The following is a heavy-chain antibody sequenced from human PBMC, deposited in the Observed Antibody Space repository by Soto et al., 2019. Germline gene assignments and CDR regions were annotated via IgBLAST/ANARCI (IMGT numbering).Heavy chain of an antibody. V-gene: IGHV3-23*01. J-gene: IGHJ5*02. Sequence: EVQLLESGGGLVQPGGSLRLSCAASGLTFSSYAMSWVRQAPGRGLEWVAVISNTGLTTHYADSVKGRFTISRDNSKRTVYLQMNRLRVDDTAVYFGAKDPLWGQWLGYGYLDHWVQGSLVTVSS. CDR2: ISNTGLTT. CDR3: AKDPLWGQWLGYGYLDH. D-gene: IGHD6-19*01. CDR1: GLTFSSYA.